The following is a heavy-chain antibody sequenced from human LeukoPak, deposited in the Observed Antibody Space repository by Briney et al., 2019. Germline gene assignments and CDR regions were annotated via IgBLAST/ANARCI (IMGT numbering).Heavy chain of an antibody. CDR3: ASFDYVWGSYRKGGSYYFDY. D-gene: IGHD3-16*02. CDR1: GFTFSSSG. J-gene: IGHJ4*02. V-gene: IGHV3-30*03. Sequence: PGTSLRLSCAASGFTFSSSGMHWVRQAPGKGLEWVAVISYDGSNKYYADSVKDRFTISRDNAKNSLYLQMNSLRAEDAAVYYCASFDYVWGSYRKGGSYYFDYWGQGTLVTVSS. CDR2: ISYDGSNK.